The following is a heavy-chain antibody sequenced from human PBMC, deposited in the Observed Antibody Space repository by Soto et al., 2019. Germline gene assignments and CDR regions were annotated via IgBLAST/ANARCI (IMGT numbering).Heavy chain of an antibody. V-gene: IGHV1-2*02. J-gene: IGHJ6*02. CDR3: ARGGKPDGNYYYYGTDV. CDR1: GYTFTGYY. CDR2: INPNSART. Sequence: ASVKVSCKASGYTFTGYYMHWVRQAPGQGLEWMGWINPNSARTNYAQKFQGRVTMTRDTSISTACMELSRLRSDDTAVYYCARGGKPDGNYYYYGTDVWGQGTKVTVYS. D-gene: IGHD6-13*01.